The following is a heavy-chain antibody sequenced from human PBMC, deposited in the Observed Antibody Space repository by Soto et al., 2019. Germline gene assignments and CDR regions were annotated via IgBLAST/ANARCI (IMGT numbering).Heavy chain of an antibody. CDR3: AKDTYSGYDLDNPLDY. CDR1: GFTFDDYA. D-gene: IGHD5-12*01. J-gene: IGHJ4*02. Sequence: EVQLVESGGGLVQPGRSLRLSCAASGFTFDDYAMHWVRQAPGKGLEWVSGISWNSGSIGYADSVKGRFTISRDNAKNSLYLQMNSLRAEDTALYYCAKDTYSGYDLDNPLDYWGQGTLVTVSS. CDR2: ISWNSGSI. V-gene: IGHV3-9*01.